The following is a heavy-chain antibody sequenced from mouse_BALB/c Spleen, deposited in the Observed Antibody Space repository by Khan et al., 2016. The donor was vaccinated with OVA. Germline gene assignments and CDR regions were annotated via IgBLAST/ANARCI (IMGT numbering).Heavy chain of an antibody. J-gene: IGHJ2*01. CDR2: IYPCTGNT. CDR1: GYIFTNYW. D-gene: IGHD2-14*01. V-gene: IGHV1-76*01. CDR3: AGREELYDFDY. Sequence: QVQLQQSGAELVRPGASVKLSCKTSGYIFTNYWIHWVKQRSGQGLEWIARIYPCTGNTYYNEKFKDKATLTADKSSSTAYMQLSSLTSEDSAVDFWAGREELYDFDYWGQGTTLTVSS.